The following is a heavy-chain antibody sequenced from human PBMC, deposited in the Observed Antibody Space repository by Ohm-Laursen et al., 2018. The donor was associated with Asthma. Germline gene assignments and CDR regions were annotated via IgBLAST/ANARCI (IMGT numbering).Heavy chain of an antibody. D-gene: IGHD2-2*01. CDR3: ARRYPALWFDY. J-gene: IGHJ4*02. CDR1: GFTFSDYY. Sequence: SLRLSCTASGFTFSDYYMSWIRQAPGKGLEWVSYISSSGSTIYYADSVKGRFTISRDNAKNSLYLQMNSLRAEDTAVYYCARRYPALWFDYWGQGTLVTVSS. V-gene: IGHV3-11*01. CDR2: ISSSGSTI.